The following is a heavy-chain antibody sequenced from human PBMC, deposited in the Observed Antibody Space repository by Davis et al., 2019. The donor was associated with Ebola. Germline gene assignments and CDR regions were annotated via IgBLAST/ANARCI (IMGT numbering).Heavy chain of an antibody. D-gene: IGHD3-3*01. J-gene: IGHJ6*04. CDR2: ISYDGSNK. Sequence: GGSLRLSCAASGFTFSSYGMHWVRQAPGKGLEWVAVISYDGSNKYYADSVKGRFTISRDNSKNTLYLQMNSLRAEDTAVYYCAKDGSWSGRGIGMDVWGKGTMVTVSS. CDR1: GFTFSSYG. V-gene: IGHV3-30*18. CDR3: AKDGSWSGRGIGMDV.